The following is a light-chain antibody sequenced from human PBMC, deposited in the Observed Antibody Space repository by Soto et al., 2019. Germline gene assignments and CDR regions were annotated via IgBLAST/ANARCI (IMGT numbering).Light chain of an antibody. J-gene: IGKJ1*01. CDR2: DAS. CDR1: QSISSW. Sequence: GVRSTITCQASQSISSWLAWYQQKTGKAPKLLIYDASSLESGVPSRFSGSGSGTECNLSITSLQPYDVATYYCQQYNSYPWTLAQGTKVDI. CDR3: QQYNSYPWT. V-gene: IGKV1-5*01.